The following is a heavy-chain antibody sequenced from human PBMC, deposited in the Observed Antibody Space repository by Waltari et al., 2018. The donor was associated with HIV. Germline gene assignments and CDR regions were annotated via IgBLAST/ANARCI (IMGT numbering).Heavy chain of an antibody. CDR2: IGAAGDT. J-gene: IGHJ4*02. D-gene: IGHD6-19*01. CDR1: GFAFSSFY. Sequence: EVEMVESGGGSVQPGGSLRLSCAASGFAFSSFYMHWVRQAMGKSPEWVSAIGAAGDTYYPKSVKGRFTVSRENGKNSLYLQMNNLRVDDAAMYYCVRGNGWYGPYYFDYWGRGTLVTVSS. CDR3: VRGNGWYGPYYFDY. V-gene: IGHV3-13*01.